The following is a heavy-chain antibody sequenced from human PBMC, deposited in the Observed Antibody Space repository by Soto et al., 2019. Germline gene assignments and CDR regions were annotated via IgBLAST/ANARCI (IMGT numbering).Heavy chain of an antibody. J-gene: IGHJ4*02. CDR1: SDSLSRTNW. CDR3: VRHGDHSFDY. Sequence: QEQLQESGPGLVEPSGTLSLTCAVSSDSLSRTNWWSWVRLPPGKGLEWIGETSHSGGTKYSPSLKSRVSMSVAASNNQLSLKLTSVTAADTAVYYCVRHGDHSFDYWGQGTLVTVSS. CDR2: TSHSGGT. V-gene: IGHV4-4*02.